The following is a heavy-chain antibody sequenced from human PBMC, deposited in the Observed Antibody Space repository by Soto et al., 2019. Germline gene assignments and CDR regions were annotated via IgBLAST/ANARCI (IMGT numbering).Heavy chain of an antibody. V-gene: IGHV1-18*01. Sequence: QVQLVQSGAEVKKPGASVKVSCKASGYTFTSYGISWVRQAPGQGLEWMGWISAYNGNTNYAQKLQGRVTMTTDTSXSXXYMELRSLRSDDTAVYYCARDLHIVVVTASPFFDYWGQGTLVTVSS. D-gene: IGHD2-21*02. CDR3: ARDLHIVVVTASPFFDY. CDR1: GYTFTSYG. J-gene: IGHJ4*02. CDR2: ISAYNGNT.